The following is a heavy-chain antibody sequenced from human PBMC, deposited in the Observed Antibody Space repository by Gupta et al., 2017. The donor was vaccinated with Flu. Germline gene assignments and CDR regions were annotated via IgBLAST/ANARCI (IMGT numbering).Heavy chain of an antibody. CDR2: INHSGST. Sequence: EINHSGSTNYNPSLKSRVTISVDTSKNQFSLKLSSVTAADTAVYYCARRNDYSSVWFDPWGQGTLVTVSS. CDR3: ARRNDYSSVWFDP. V-gene: IGHV4-34*01. D-gene: IGHD4-4*01. J-gene: IGHJ5*02.